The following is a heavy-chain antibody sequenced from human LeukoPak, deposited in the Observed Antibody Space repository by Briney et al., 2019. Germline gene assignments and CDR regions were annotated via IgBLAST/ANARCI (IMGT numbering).Heavy chain of an antibody. J-gene: IGHJ4*02. CDR2: ISYDGSNK. D-gene: IGHD2-21*02. CDR1: GFTFTTYW. CDR3: AKYSLAYCGGDCYSTLDY. Sequence: GGSLRLSCAASGFTFTTYWMHWVRQAPGKGLEWVAVISYDGSNKYYADSVKGRFTISRDNSKNTLYLQMNSLRAEDTAVYYCAKYSLAYCGGDCYSTLDYWGQGTLVTVSS. V-gene: IGHV3-30*18.